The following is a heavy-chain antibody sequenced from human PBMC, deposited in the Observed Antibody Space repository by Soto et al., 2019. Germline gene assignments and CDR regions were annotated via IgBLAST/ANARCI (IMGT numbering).Heavy chain of an antibody. CDR3: ARVIVVVSATDYGMDV. CDR1: TFTFSNFA. J-gene: IGHJ6*02. CDR2: ISYDGKNE. Sequence: QVQLVESGGGVVQPGRSLRLSCVASTFTFSNFAMHWVRQAPGKGLEWVALISYDGKNEYYADSVKGRFTISRDNSKNTLYLQMSSLRDEDTAVYYCARVIVVVSATDYGMDVWGQGTTVTVSS. V-gene: IGHV3-30*04. D-gene: IGHD2-15*01.